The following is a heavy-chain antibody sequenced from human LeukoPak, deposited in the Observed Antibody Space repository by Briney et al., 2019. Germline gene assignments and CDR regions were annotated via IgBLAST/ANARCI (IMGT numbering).Heavy chain of an antibody. V-gene: IGHV1-8*01. CDR1: GYTFTSND. CDR3: TRVSRELGAC. J-gene: IGHJ4*02. Sequence: ASVKVSCKASGYTFTSNDINWVRQATGQGLEWMGFMNPNSGYTGYAQKFQGRVTLTRNTSTSTAYMELSSLRSEDTALYYCTRVSRELGACWGQGTLVTVSS. D-gene: IGHD3-16*01. CDR2: MNPNSGYT.